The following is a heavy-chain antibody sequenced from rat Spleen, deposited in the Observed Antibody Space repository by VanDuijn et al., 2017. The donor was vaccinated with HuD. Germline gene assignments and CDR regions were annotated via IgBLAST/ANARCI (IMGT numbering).Heavy chain of an antibody. CDR2: ISYGDSSGHSGT. D-gene: IGHD1-6*01. Sequence: EVQLVESGGGLVQPGRSMKLSCAASGFTFSNYYMAWVRQAPTEGLEWVATISYGDSSGHSGTYYRDSVKGRFTISRDNAKSTLSLQVDSLRSEDTTTYYCARRHYGYTDYFDYWGQGVMVTVSS. J-gene: IGHJ2*01. CDR1: GFTFSNYY. CDR3: ARRHYGYTDYFDY. V-gene: IGHV5-25*01.